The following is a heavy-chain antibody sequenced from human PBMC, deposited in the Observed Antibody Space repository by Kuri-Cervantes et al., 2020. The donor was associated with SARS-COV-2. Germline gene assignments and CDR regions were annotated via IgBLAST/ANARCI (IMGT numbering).Heavy chain of an antibody. CDR1: GGSISSSSYY. Sequence: SETLSLTCTVSGGSISSSSYYWGWTRQPPGKGLEWIGSIYYSGSTYYNPSLKSRVTISVDTSKNQFSLKLSSVTAADTAVYYCARAIPSRDFWSGYSQNYYYYMDVWGKGTTVTVSS. V-gene: IGHV4-39*01. J-gene: IGHJ6*03. CDR2: IYYSGST. D-gene: IGHD3-3*01. CDR3: ARAIPSRDFWSGYSQNYYYYMDV.